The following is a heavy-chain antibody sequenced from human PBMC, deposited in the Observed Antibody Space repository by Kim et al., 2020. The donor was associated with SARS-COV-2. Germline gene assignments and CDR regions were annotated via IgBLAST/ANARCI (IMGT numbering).Heavy chain of an antibody. V-gene: IGHV3-7*03. CDR3: ARGRMTTGY. CDR1: GFTFSSYW. CDR2: IKQDGSEK. D-gene: IGHD4-17*01. J-gene: IGHJ4*02. Sequence: GGSLRLSCAASGFTFSSYWISWVRQAPGKGLEWVANIKQDGSEKYYVDSVKGRFTISRDNAKNSLYLQMNSLRAEDTAVYYCARGRMTTGYWGQGTLVTVSS.